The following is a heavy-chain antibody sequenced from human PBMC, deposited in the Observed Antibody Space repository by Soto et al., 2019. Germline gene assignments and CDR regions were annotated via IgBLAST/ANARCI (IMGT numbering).Heavy chain of an antibody. CDR1: GFTISTYS. CDR3: AKWSGYGDL. J-gene: IGHJ4*02. CDR2: ISVTGDTT. Sequence: EVQLLESGGGLVQPGGSLGLSCAASGFTISTYSFTWVRQTPAKGLEWVSGISVTGDTTFYADSVKGRFTISRDISKNTVYLQMHSLRVEDTAVYFCAKWSGYGDLWGQGTLVTVSS. D-gene: IGHD5-12*01. V-gene: IGHV3-23*01.